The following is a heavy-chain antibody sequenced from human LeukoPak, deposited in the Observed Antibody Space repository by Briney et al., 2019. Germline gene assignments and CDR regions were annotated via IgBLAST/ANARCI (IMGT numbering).Heavy chain of an antibody. V-gene: IGHV3-74*01. D-gene: IGHD7-27*01. CDR1: GFTFSSYA. Sequence: GGSLRLSCAASGFTFSSYAMSWVRQAPGKGLEWVSHINRDGSSTYYADSVKGRFTISRDNAKNTLYLQMNSLRAEDTGVYYCARSPPGSWGQGTLVTVSS. CDR3: ARSPPGS. CDR2: INRDGSST. J-gene: IGHJ5*02.